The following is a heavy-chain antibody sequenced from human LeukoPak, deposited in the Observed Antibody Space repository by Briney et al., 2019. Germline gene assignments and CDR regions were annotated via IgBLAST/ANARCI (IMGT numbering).Heavy chain of an antibody. Sequence: SETLSLTCTVSGGSISSYYWSWIRQPPGKGLEWIGYIYYSGSTNYNPSLKSRVTISVDTSKNQFSLKLSSVTAADTAVHYCARGIPLFDYWGQGTLVTVSS. CDR3: ARGIPLFDY. V-gene: IGHV4-59*01. CDR2: IYYSGST. CDR1: GGSISSYY. J-gene: IGHJ4*02. D-gene: IGHD2-21*01.